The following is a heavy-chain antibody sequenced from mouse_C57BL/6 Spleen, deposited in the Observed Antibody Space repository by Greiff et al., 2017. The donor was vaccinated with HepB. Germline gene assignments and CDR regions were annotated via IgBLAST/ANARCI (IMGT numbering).Heavy chain of an antibody. CDR3: ARFGLPYAMDY. V-gene: IGHV1-80*01. CDR2: IYPGDGDT. J-gene: IGHJ4*01. Sequence: VQLQQSGAELVKPGASVKISCKASGYAFSSYWMNWVKQRPGKGLEWIGQIYPGDGDTNYNGKFKGKATLTADKSSSTAYMQLSSLTSEDSAVYFCARFGLPYAMDYWGQGTSVTVSS. D-gene: IGHD2-4*01. CDR1: GYAFSSYW.